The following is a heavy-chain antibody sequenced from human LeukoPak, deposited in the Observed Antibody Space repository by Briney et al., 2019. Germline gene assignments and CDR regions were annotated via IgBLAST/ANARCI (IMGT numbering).Heavy chain of an antibody. CDR2: ILFDLSNK. D-gene: IGHD6-13*01. J-gene: IGHJ4*02. CDR1: GFTFSSYG. Sequence: GGSLRLSCAASGFTFSSYGMHWVRQAPGKGLEWVGYILFDLSNKFHADSVKGRFTISRDNAKNTLYLQMNSLRADDTAVYYCAKDLRIAATGTTGDYWGQGTLVTVSP. V-gene: IGHV3-30*02. CDR3: AKDLRIAATGTTGDY.